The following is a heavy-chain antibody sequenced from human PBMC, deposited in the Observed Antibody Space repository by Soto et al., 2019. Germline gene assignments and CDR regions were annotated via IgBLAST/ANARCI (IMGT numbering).Heavy chain of an antibody. D-gene: IGHD3-3*01. V-gene: IGHV2-5*02. CDR2: IYWDDDK. J-gene: IGHJ4*01. Sequence: QITLNESGPTVVSPTETLTLTCRFSGFSLTTSGVGVGWIRQSPGKAPEWLALIYWDDDKRYSASLKSRLTITKATSKNQVVLTVSDLHPTDRATYYCAHRVLRTVFGLVTTTATYFDFWGHGTPVAVSS. CDR1: GFSLTTSGVG. CDR3: AHRVLRTVFGLVTTTATYFDF.